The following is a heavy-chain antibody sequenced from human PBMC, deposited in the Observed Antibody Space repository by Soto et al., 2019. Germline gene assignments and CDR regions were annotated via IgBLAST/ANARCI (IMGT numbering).Heavy chain of an antibody. CDR3: ARAASCGSTSCQSEHYFDY. CDR2: ISSSGSYI. CDR1: GFTFSSYS. D-gene: IGHD2-2*01. Sequence: GGSLRLSCAASGFTFSSYSMNWVRQAPGKGLEWVSSISSSGSYIYDADSVKGRFTISRDNAKNSLYLQMNGLRAEDTAIYYCARAASCGSTSCQSEHYFDYWGRGTLVTVSS. V-gene: IGHV3-21*01. J-gene: IGHJ4*02.